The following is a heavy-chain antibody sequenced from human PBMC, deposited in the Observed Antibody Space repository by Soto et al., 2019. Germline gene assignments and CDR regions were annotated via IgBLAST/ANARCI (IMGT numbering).Heavy chain of an antibody. CDR3: ATRSPSFDF. CDR1: GYTFTSFG. J-gene: IGHJ4*02. V-gene: IGHV1-18*01. CDR2: ISTTKGNT. Sequence: QVQLVQSGPEVKKPGASVKVSCKTSGYTFTSFGIAWVRQAPGQGLEWMGWISTTKGNTNYAQKFQGRVTMTTDTHTSTAYMAVRRLSSDDTGLYYCATRSPSFDFWGQGTLVIVSS.